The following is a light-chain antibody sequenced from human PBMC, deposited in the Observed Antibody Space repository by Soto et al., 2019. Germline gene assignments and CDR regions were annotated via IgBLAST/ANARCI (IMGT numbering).Light chain of an antibody. CDR1: STDIGAYKY. J-gene: IGLJ1*01. CDR3: FSYTSRTTLYV. V-gene: IGLV2-14*01. Sequence: LTQPASVSGSPGQSITISCTGASTDIGAYKYVSWYQQHPGNAPRLIIYEVTNRPSGISHRFSGSKSGNTASLTISGLQAEDEADYYCFSYTSRTTLYVFGTGTKVTAL. CDR2: EVT.